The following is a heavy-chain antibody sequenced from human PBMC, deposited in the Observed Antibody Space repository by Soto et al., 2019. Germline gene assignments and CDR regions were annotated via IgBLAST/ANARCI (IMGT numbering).Heavy chain of an antibody. J-gene: IGHJ4*02. Sequence: PGGSLRLSCAASGFAFCSYWMHWVRQAPGKGLVWVSHINSDGSSTSYADSVKGRFTISRDNAKNTLYLQMNSLRAEDTAVYYCARGSRRDGYRADYWGQGTLVTVSS. CDR3: ARGSRRDGYRADY. CDR1: GFAFCSYW. V-gene: IGHV3-74*01. CDR2: INSDGSST. D-gene: IGHD5-12*01.